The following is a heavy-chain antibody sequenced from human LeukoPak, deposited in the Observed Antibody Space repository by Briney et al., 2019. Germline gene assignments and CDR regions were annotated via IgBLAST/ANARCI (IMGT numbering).Heavy chain of an antibody. CDR3: ERVHCSSTSCSYYYYYYMDV. V-gene: IGHV4-59*08. CDR1: GGSISSYY. Sequence: SETLSLTCTVSGGSISSYYWSWIRQPPGKGLEWIGYIYYSGSTNYNPSLKSRVTISVDTSKNQFSLKLSSVTAADTAVYYCERVHCSSTSCSYYYYYYMDVWGKGTTVTVSS. J-gene: IGHJ6*03. D-gene: IGHD2-2*01. CDR2: IYYSGST.